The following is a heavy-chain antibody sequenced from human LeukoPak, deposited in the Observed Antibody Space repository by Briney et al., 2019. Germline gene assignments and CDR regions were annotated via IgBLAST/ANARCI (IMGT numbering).Heavy chain of an antibody. V-gene: IGHV1-18*01. CDR2: ISAYNGNT. CDR1: GYTFTSYG. J-gene: IGHJ3*02. D-gene: IGHD2-15*01. Sequence: ASVKVSCKASGYTFTSYGISWVRQAPGQGLEWMGWISAYNGNTNYAQKLQGRVTITTDTSTSTAYMELRSLRSDDTAVYYCALGYCSGGSCYAFDIWGQGTMVTVSS. CDR3: ALGYCSGGSCYAFDI.